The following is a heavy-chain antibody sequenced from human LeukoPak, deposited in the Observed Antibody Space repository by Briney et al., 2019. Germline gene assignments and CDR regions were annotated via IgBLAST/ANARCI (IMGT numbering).Heavy chain of an antibody. CDR3: ARAEQQLVLAVDY. J-gene: IGHJ4*02. CDR1: GYTFTGYY. V-gene: IGHV1-2*02. Sequence: ASVEVSCKASGYTFTGYYMYWVRQAPGQGLEWMGWINPNSGGTTYAQKFQGRVTMTRDTSISTAYMELSRLRSDDTAVYYCARAEQQLVLAVDYWGQGTLVTVSS. D-gene: IGHD6-13*01. CDR2: INPNSGGT.